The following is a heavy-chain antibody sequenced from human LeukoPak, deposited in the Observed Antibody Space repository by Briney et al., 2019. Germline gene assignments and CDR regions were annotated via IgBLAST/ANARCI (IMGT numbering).Heavy chain of an antibody. CDR3: ARARRGSYPSSDY. CDR2: TRNKANSYTT. V-gene: IGHV3-72*01. J-gene: IGHJ4*02. Sequence: PGGSLRLSCAASGFTSSDHYIDWVRQAPGKELEWVGRTRNKANSYTTEYAASVKGRFTISRDDLKNSLFLQMNSLMTEDTAVYYCARARRGSYPSSDYWGQGTLVTVSS. D-gene: IGHD1-26*01. CDR1: GFTSSDHY.